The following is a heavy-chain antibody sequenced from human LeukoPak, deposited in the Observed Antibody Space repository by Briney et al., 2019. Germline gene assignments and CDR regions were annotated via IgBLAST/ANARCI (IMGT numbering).Heavy chain of an antibody. CDR1: GVAIRTAY. J-gene: IGHJ6*02. Sequence: SETLSLTCSVSGVAIRTAYWGWIRQSPGKGLEWIGYVDYFGRTKYNPSLRNRATVSIDTSNNKFSLKLSSVTAADTAVYYCARGGGSYYGSYYYYGMDVWGQGTTVTVSS. V-gene: IGHV4-59*12. CDR3: ARGGGSYYGSYYYYGMDV. D-gene: IGHD1-26*01. CDR2: VDYFGRT.